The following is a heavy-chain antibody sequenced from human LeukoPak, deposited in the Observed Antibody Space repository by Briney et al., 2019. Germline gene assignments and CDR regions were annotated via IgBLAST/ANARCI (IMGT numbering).Heavy chain of an antibody. CDR2: INHSGST. V-gene: IGHV4-34*01. Sequence: PSETLSLTCAVYGGSFSGYYWSWIRQPPGKGLEWIGEINHSGSTNYNPSLKSRVTISVDTSKNQFSLKLSSVTAADTAVYYCARGFISVGATLYFDYWGQGTLVTVSS. D-gene: IGHD1-26*01. CDR3: ARGFISVGATLYFDY. CDR1: GGSFSGYY. J-gene: IGHJ4*02.